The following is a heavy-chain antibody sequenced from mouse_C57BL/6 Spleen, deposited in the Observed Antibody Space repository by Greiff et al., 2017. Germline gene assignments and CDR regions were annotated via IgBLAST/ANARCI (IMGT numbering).Heavy chain of an antibody. Sequence: DVQLQESGPELVKPGASVKMSCKASGYTFTDYNMHWVKQSHGKSLEWIGYINPNNGGTSYNQKFKGKATLTVNKSSSTAYMELRSLTSEDSAVYYCATPYDGSSSLYWYFDVWGTGTTVTVSS. V-gene: IGHV1-22*01. CDR2: INPNNGGT. D-gene: IGHD1-1*01. CDR1: GYTFTDYN. J-gene: IGHJ1*03. CDR3: ATPYDGSSSLYWYFDV.